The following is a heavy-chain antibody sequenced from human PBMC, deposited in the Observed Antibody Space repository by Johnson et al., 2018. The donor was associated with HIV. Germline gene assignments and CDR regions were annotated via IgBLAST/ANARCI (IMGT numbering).Heavy chain of an antibody. CDR3: TTGSPVPRAFDI. CDR2: IKSKTDGGTT. J-gene: IGHJ3*02. Sequence: VQLVESGGGVVQPGRSLRLSCAASGFTFSSYGMHWVRQAPGKGLEWVGRIKSKTDGGTTDYAAPVKGRFTISRDDSKNTLYLQMNSLKTEDTAVYYCTTGSPVPRAFDIWGQGTMVTVSS. CDR1: GFTFSSYG. V-gene: IGHV3-15*01.